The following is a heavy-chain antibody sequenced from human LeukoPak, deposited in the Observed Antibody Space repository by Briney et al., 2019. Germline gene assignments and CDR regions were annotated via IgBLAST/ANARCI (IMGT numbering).Heavy chain of an antibody. CDR3: AGARHGDYRWDY. D-gene: IGHD4-17*01. J-gene: IGHJ4*02. CDR2: IHSADSNT. CDR1: AYIFSNYW. V-gene: IGHV5-51*01. Sequence: GESLKISCQGSAYIFSNYWFGWVRQMPGKGLEWMGIIHSADSNTKYSPSFQGQVTISADKSISTAYLQWSGLKAWDTAMYYCAGARHGDYRWDYWGQGTLVTVSS.